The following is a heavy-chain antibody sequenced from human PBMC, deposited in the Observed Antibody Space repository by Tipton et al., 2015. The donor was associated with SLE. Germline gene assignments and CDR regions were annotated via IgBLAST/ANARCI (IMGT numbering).Heavy chain of an antibody. CDR1: GGSISPYY. J-gene: IGHJ6*02. CDR2: ISYTGDT. Sequence: TLSLTCTVSGGSISPYYWSWIRQPPGKGLEWIGYISYTGDTNYNPSLKSRVTTSVDTSKNQLSLKLSSVTAADTAVYYCARGRQGMEVFTMDVWGPGTTVTVSS. CDR3: ARGRQGMEVFTMDV. V-gene: IGHV4-59*01. D-gene: IGHD1-14*01.